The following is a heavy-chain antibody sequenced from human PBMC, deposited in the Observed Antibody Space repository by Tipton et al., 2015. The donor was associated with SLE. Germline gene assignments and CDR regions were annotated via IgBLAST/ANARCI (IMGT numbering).Heavy chain of an antibody. V-gene: IGHV4-39*07. CDR1: NYY. D-gene: IGHD3-22*01. Sequence: NYYWSWIRQPPGKGLEWDGTVYYTGNTFYNPSLKSRVTISVDTSKNQFSLNLSSVTAADTAVYYCARDEYRYDTTGYHLLGHFDFWGQGTLVTVSS. J-gene: IGHJ4*02. CDR3: ARDEYRYDTTGYHLLGHFDF. CDR2: VYYTGNT.